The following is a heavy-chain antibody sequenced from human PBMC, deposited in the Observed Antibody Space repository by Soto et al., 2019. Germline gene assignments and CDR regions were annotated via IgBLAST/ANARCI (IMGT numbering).Heavy chain of an antibody. CDR1: GYTFTSYG. Sequence: GASVKVSCKASGYTFTSYGISWVRQAPGQGLEWMGWISAYNGNANYAQKLQGRVTMTTDTSTSTAYMELRSLRSDDTAVYYCARDSVVPAAMRRDYWGQGTLVTVSS. D-gene: IGHD2-2*01. J-gene: IGHJ4*02. V-gene: IGHV1-18*01. CDR3: ARDSVVPAAMRRDY. CDR2: ISAYNGNA.